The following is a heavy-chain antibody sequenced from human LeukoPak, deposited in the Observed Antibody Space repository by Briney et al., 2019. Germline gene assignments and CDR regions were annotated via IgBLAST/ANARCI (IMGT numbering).Heavy chain of an antibody. V-gene: IGHV4-34*01. D-gene: IGHD6-13*01. CDR2: VNHSGST. J-gene: IGHJ4*02. CDR1: GGSFSAYY. Sequence: PSETPSLTCAVYGGSFSAYYWSWIRQPPGKGLEWIGEVNHSGSTNYNPSLKSRVTISVDTSKNQFSLKLSSVTAADTAVYYCARGIAAAGTANSRYYFDYWGQGTLVTVSS. CDR3: ARGIAAAGTANSRYYFDY.